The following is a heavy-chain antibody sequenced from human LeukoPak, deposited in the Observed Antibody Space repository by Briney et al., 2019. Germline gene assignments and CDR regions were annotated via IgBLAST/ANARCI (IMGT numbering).Heavy chain of an antibody. Sequence: SETLSLTCAVSGGSISSSNWWSWVRQSPGKGLEWIGEIHHSGSTNYNPSLKSRVTVSVDKSKNQFSLQLNSVTPEDTAVYYCARDTVAGNYFDHWGQGILVVVSS. CDR2: IHHSGST. D-gene: IGHD6-19*01. J-gene: IGHJ4*02. CDR3: ARDTVAGNYFDH. CDR1: GGSISSSNW. V-gene: IGHV4-4*02.